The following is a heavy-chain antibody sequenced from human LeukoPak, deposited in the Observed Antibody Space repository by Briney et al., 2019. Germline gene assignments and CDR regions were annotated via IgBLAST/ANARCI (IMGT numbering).Heavy chain of an antibody. CDR1: GFTFDDYA. J-gene: IGHJ4*02. D-gene: IGHD5-12*01. CDR3: AKDIVATISGDYFDY. CDR2: ISWNSGSI. V-gene: IGHV3-9*01. Sequence: SQRLSCAASGFTFDDYAMHWVRQAPGKGLEWVSGISWNSGSIGYADSVKGRFTISRDNAKNSLYLQMNSLRAEDTALYYCAKDIVATISGDYFDYWGQGTLVTVSS.